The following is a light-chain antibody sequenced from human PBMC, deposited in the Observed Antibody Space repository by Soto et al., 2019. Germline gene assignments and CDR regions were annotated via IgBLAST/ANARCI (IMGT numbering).Light chain of an antibody. Sequence: EIVLTQSPGTLSLSPGERATLSCRASQTFSTSYLAWYQQKPGQAPRLLIYGSSSRDTGIPDRFSGHGSGTEFTLTISRLEPEDFAVDYCQQYGGSPITFGQGTRLEIK. CDR1: QTFSTSY. J-gene: IGKJ5*01. CDR3: QQYGGSPIT. CDR2: GSS. V-gene: IGKV3-20*01.